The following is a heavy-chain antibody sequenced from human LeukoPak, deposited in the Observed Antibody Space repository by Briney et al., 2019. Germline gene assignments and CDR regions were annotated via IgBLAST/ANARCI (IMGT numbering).Heavy chain of an antibody. CDR2: IIPIFGTA. CDR1: GGTLSSYA. V-gene: IGHV1-69*06. J-gene: IGHJ3*02. CDR3: ARDHDAFDI. Sequence: AASVKVSCKASGGTLSSYAISWVRQAPGQGLEWMGGIIPIFGTANYAQKFQGRVTITADKSTSTAYMELSSLRSEDTAVYYCARDHDAFDIWGQGTMVTVSS.